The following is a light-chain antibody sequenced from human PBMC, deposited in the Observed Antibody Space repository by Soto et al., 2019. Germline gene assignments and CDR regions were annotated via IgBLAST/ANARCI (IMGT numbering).Light chain of an antibody. CDR3: QKYDISPRT. Sequence: EIVLTQSPGTLSLSPGERATLSCRASQSLNSFYLASYQQKPGQAPRLLIYGSSNRSTGIPNRFSGSGSGTDFPLTISRLDPEDFAVYYCQKYDISPRTFGQGTKVEVK. J-gene: IGKJ1*01. CDR2: GSS. V-gene: IGKV3-20*01. CDR1: QSLNSFY.